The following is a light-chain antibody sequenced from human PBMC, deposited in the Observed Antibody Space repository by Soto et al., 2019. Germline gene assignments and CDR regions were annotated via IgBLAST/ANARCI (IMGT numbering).Light chain of an antibody. V-gene: IGKV3-11*01. CDR3: QQRANRPPWT. J-gene: IGKJ1*01. CDR2: DAS. Sequence: EIVLTQSPATLSLSPGERATLSCRASQSVGISLFWYQQKPGQALRLLIFDASNRATGIPARFSGSGSETDSTLTISSLEPEDFAVYYCQQRANRPPWTFGQGTKVEV. CDR1: QSVGIS.